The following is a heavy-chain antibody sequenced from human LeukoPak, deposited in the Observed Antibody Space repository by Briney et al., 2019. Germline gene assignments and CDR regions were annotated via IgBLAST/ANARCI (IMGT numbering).Heavy chain of an antibody. D-gene: IGHD3-22*01. V-gene: IGHV1-46*01. CDR2: INPSRGST. Sequence: ASVKVSCKASGYTFTSYYMHWVRQAPGQGLEWMGIINPSRGSTSYAQKFQGRVTMTRDTSTSTVYMELSSLRSEDTAVYYCARRQYYYDSSGYLDYWGQGTLVTVSS. J-gene: IGHJ4*02. CDR3: ARRQYYYDSSGYLDY. CDR1: GYTFTSYY.